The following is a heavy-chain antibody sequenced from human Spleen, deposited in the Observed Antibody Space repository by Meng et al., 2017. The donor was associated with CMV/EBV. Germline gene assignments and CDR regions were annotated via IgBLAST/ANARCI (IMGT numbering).Heavy chain of an antibody. CDR3: ARAGNDVSGSYYNLYYFDY. V-gene: IGHV4-30-4*08. D-gene: IGHD3-10*01. CDR2: IFSSGRN. CDR1: TSLDYC. J-gene: IGHJ4*02. Sequence: TSLDYCWGWVRQPPGKGLEWIGYIFSSGRNSINPSLKSRITISVDTSKNQFSLKLSSVTAADTSVYYCARAGNDVSGSYYNLYYFDYWGQGKLVTVSS.